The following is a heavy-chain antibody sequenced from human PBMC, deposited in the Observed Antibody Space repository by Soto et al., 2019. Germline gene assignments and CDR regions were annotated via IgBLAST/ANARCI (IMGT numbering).Heavy chain of an antibody. J-gene: IGHJ5*02. Sequence: GASVKVSCKASGYTFTSYGISWVRQAPGQGLEWMGWISAYNGNTNYAQKLQGRVTMTTDTSTSTAYMELRSLRSDDTAVYYCARDAAVAGIWWFDPWGQGTLVTVSS. V-gene: IGHV1-18*01. CDR2: ISAYNGNT. CDR3: ARDAAVAGIWWFDP. D-gene: IGHD6-19*01. CDR1: GYTFTSYG.